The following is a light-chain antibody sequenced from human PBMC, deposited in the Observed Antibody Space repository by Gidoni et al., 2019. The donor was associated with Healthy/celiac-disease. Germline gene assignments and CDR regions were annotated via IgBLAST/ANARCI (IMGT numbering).Light chain of an antibody. Sequence: IQMTQSPSTLSASVGDRVTITCRASQRISSWLAWYQQKPGKAPKLLIYDASSLESRDPSRFSGSGSGKEFTLTISSLQPDDFATYYCQQYNSYHTFGQGTKLEIK. J-gene: IGKJ2*01. CDR3: QQYNSYHT. V-gene: IGKV1-5*01. CDR2: DAS. CDR1: QRISSW.